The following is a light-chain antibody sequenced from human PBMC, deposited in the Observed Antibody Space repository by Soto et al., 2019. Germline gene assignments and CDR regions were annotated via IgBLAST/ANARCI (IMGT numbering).Light chain of an antibody. CDR2: DAS. CDR1: QSISTY. V-gene: IGKV3-11*01. CDR3: QQRSSLPIT. Sequence: EIVVTQSPATLSLSPGERATLSCRASQSISTYLAWYQQKPGQAPRLLIYDASNRATGIPARFSGSGSGTDFTLTISSLEPEDFQVYYCQQRSSLPITFGGGTKVEIK. J-gene: IGKJ4*01.